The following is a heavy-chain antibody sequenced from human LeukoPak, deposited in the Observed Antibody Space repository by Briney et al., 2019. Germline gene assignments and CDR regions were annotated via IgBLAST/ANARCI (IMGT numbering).Heavy chain of an antibody. D-gene: IGHD3-10*01. V-gene: IGHV4-59*01. CDR3: ARGGFGELFPIDY. Sequence: SETLSLTCNVSSDSISNYYWSWIRQPPGKRLEWIGYIYHSGSTNYNPSLKSRVTISVDTSKNQFSLKLSSVTAADTAVYYCARGGFGELFPIDYWGQGTLVTVSS. J-gene: IGHJ4*02. CDR1: SDSISNYY. CDR2: IYHSGST.